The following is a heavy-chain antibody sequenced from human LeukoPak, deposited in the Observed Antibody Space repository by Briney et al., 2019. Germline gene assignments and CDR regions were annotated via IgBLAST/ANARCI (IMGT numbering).Heavy chain of an antibody. Sequence: SVKVSCKASGGTFSSYAISWVRQAPGQGLEWMGRIIPILGIANYAQKFQGRVTITADKSTSTAYMELSSLRSEDTAVYYCARGTLYCSSTSCYYYFDYWGQGTLVTVSS. CDR1: GGTFSSYA. CDR2: IIPILGIA. V-gene: IGHV1-69*04. CDR3: ARGTLYCSSTSCYYYFDY. J-gene: IGHJ4*02. D-gene: IGHD2-2*01.